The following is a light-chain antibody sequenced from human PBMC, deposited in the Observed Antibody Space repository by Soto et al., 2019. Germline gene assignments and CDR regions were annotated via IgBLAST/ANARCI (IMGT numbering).Light chain of an antibody. CDR3: QTWGSDIHVV. CDR1: SGHSSYT. V-gene: IGLV4-69*01. CDR2: LNSDGSH. Sequence: QLVLTQSPSASASLGASVKLTCTLSSGHSSYTTAWHQQQPEKGPRYLMTLNSDGSHRKGDGIPARFSGSSSGAERYLTISSLQSEDEADYYCQTWGSDIHVVFGGGTQLTVL. J-gene: IGLJ2*01.